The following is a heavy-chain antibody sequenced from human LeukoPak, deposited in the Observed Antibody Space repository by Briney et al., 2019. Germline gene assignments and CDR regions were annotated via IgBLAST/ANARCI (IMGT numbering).Heavy chain of an antibody. V-gene: IGHV3-21*06. CDR3: ARASRASAWYIDEY. J-gene: IGHJ4*02. CDR1: GFTFSSYG. Sequence: GGSLRLSCAASGFTFSSYGMHWVRQAPGKGLERVASIDFTSSFIFYGDSVKGRFTISRDNAKNLLYLQLSSLRDDDSAIYYCARASRASAWYIDEYWGQGTLVTVSS. CDR2: IDFTSSFI. D-gene: IGHD6-19*01.